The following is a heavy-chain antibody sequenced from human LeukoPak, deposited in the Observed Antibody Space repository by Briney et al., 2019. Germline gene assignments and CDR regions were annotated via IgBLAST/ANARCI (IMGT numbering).Heavy chain of an antibody. CDR3: ARGVVAAAGRTFDY. J-gene: IGHJ4*02. D-gene: IGHD6-13*01. V-gene: IGHV4-61*01. CDR1: GYSINSGYY. Sequence: PSETLTLTCTVSGYSINSGYYWVWIRQPPGKGLEWIGYIYYSGSTNYNPPLKSRVTISVGTSKNQFSLKLSSVTAADTAVYYCARGVVAAAGRTFDYWGQGTLVTVSS. CDR2: IYYSGST.